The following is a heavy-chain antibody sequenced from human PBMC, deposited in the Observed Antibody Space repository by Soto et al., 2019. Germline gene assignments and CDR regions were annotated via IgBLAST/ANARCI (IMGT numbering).Heavy chain of an antibody. CDR3: ARDRGVRDV. J-gene: IGHJ6*02. CDR1: GYTFTSYY. CDR2: INPDSGVT. Sequence: QVQLVQSGAEVKKPGASLKVSCKASGYTFTSYYMHWVRQAPGQGLEWMGWINPDSGVTYYPHKFQDRVTMTRDTSISTAYMELSRLTSDDTALYYCARDRGVRDVWGQGTTVIVSS. V-gene: IGHV1-2*02. D-gene: IGHD2-8*01.